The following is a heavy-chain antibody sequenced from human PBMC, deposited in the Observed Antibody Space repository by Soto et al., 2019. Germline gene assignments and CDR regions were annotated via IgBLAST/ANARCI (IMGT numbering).Heavy chain of an antibody. D-gene: IGHD6-6*01. Sequence: GASVKVSCKASGYTFTGYYMHWVRQAPGQGLEWMGWINPNSGGTNYARKFQGWVTMTRDTSISTAYMELSRLRSDDTAVYYCARGNSSSRGDYHYGMDVWGQGTTVTVSS. CDR3: ARGNSSSRGDYHYGMDV. J-gene: IGHJ6*02. CDR2: INPNSGGT. CDR1: GYTFTGYY. V-gene: IGHV1-2*04.